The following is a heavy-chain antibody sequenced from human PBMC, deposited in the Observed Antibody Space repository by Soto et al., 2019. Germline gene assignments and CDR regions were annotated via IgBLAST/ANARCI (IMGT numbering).Heavy chain of an antibody. V-gene: IGHV3-49*03. D-gene: IGHD6-13*01. J-gene: IGHJ4*02. Sequence: PGGSLRLFCTASGFTFGDYAMSWFRQAPGKGLEWVGFIRSKAYGGTTEYAASVKGRFTISRDDSKSIAYLQMNSLKTEDTAVYYCTSIAAAETFDYWGQGTLVTVSS. CDR3: TSIAAAETFDY. CDR2: IRSKAYGGTT. CDR1: GFTFGDYA.